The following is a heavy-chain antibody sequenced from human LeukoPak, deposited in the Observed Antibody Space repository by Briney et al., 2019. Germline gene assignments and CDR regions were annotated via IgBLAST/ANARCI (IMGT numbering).Heavy chain of an antibody. CDR3: AREPNVLRFLEWLFYY. CDR1: VYTFTSYG. D-gene: IGHD3-3*01. CDR2: ISAYNGNT. Sequence: ASVKVSCKASVYTFTSYGISWVRQAPGQGLEWMGWISAYNGNTNYAQKLQGRVTMTRDTPTSTVYMELSSLRSEDTAVYHCAREPNVLRFLEWLFYYWGQGTLVTVSS. V-gene: IGHV1-18*01. J-gene: IGHJ4*02.